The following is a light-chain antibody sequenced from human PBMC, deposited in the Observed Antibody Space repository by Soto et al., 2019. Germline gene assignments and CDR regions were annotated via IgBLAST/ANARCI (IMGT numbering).Light chain of an antibody. CDR3: SSFTTTSTHV. J-gene: IGLJ1*01. Sequence: QPALTQPASLSGSPGQSITISWTGTSSDIGAYDYVSWFQQHPGKAPKLMISEVTNRPSGVSNRFSGSKSGNTAYLPISGLQVEDEADYFCSSFTTTSTHVFGTGTKVTVL. CDR1: SSDIGAYDY. V-gene: IGLV2-14*01. CDR2: EVT.